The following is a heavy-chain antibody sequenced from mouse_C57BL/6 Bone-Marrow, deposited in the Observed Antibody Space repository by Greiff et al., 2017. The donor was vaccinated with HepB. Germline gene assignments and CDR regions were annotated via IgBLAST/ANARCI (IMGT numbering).Heavy chain of an antibody. J-gene: IGHJ3*01. CDR1: GFSLTSYG. CDR2: IWSGGST. V-gene: IGHV2-2*01. D-gene: IGHD3-2*02. CDR3: ARRGGQLRLWFAY. Sequence: QVQLKESGPGLVQPSQSLSITCTVSGFSLTSYGVHWVRQSPGKGLEWLGVIWSGGSTDYNAAFISRLSISKDNSKSQVFFKMNSLQADDTAIYYCARRGGQLRLWFAYWGQGTLVTVSA.